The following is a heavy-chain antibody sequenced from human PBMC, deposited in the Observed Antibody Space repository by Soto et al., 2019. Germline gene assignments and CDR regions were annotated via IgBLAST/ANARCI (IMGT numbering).Heavy chain of an antibody. CDR1: GFTFGDYA. CDR2: IRSKAYGGTT. Sequence: QSGGSLRLSCTASGFTFGDYAMSWFRQAPGKGLEWVGFIRSKAYGGTTEYAASVKGRFTISRDDSKSIAYLQMNSLKTEDTAVYYCTRIYCSGGSCYGQHFDYWGQGTLVTVSS. D-gene: IGHD2-15*01. J-gene: IGHJ4*02. V-gene: IGHV3-49*03. CDR3: TRIYCSGGSCYGQHFDY.